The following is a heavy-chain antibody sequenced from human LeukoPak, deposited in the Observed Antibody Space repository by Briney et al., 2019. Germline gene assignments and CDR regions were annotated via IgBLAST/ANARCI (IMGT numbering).Heavy chain of an antibody. J-gene: IGHJ4*02. V-gene: IGHV3-21*01. CDR2: ISSSSSYI. CDR1: GFTFSSYS. CDR3: ARDLGARGS. Sequence: PGGSLRLSCAAAGFTFSSYSMNWVRQAPGKGLEWVSFISSSSSYIYYADSVQGRFTISRDNANNSLYLQMNSLRADDTALYYCARDLGARGSWGQGVLVTVSS. D-gene: IGHD3-16*01.